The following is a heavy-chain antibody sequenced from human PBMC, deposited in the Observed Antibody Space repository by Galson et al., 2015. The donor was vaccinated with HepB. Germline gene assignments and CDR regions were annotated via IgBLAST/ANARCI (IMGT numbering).Heavy chain of an antibody. D-gene: IGHD1-26*01. CDR1: GGSISSSSYY. J-gene: IGHJ4*02. CDR3: ARHGSESKTYAADN. Sequence: SETLSLTCTVSGGSISSSSYYWGWLRQPPGKGLEWIGSFYYTGNTHYNPSLKSRVTISGDTSKNQFSLKLNSVTAADTAVYYCARHGSESKTYAADNWGQGTLVTVSS. V-gene: IGHV4-39*01. CDR2: FYYTGNT.